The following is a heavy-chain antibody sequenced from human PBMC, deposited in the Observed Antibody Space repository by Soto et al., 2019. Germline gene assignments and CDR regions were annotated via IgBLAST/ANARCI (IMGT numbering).Heavy chain of an antibody. CDR3: ARLAQYCSSTSCYEYGMDV. Sequence: SETLSLTCTVSGASLSSGGYYWSWIRQHPGKGLECIGYIYYSGSTSYNPSLKSRVSISVDTSKNQFSLKLSSVTAADTAVYYCARLAQYCSSTSCYEYGMDVWGQGTTVTVSS. J-gene: IGHJ6*02. V-gene: IGHV4-31*03. CDR1: GASLSSGGYY. CDR2: IYYSGST. D-gene: IGHD2-2*01.